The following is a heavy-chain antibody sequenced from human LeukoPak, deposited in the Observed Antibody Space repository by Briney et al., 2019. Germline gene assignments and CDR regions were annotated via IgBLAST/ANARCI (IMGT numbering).Heavy chain of an antibody. J-gene: IGHJ4*02. V-gene: IGHV3-23*01. CDR2: ISGSGGSA. CDR3: AKGYSGYDLSFDY. CDR1: GFTFSTYA. Sequence: PGGSLRLSCAASGFTFSTYAMSWVRQAPGKGLEWVSAISGSGGSAYQADSVKGRFTISRDNSKNTLYLQMNSLRAGDTAVYYCAKGYSGYDLSFDYWGQGTLVTVSS. D-gene: IGHD5-12*01.